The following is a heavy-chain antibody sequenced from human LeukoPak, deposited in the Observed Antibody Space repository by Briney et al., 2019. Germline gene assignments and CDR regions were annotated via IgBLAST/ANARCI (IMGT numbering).Heavy chain of an antibody. V-gene: IGHV3-15*01. Sequence: GGSLRLSCAASGFTFSNYEMMWVRQAPGKGLEWVGRIKREIDGGTTEYAAPVKGRFTISRDDSKNTLYLQMNSLKTEDTAVYYCTSIGYWGQGALVTVSS. CDR2: IKREIDGGTT. CDR3: TSIGY. D-gene: IGHD2-15*01. CDR1: GFTFSNYE. J-gene: IGHJ4*02.